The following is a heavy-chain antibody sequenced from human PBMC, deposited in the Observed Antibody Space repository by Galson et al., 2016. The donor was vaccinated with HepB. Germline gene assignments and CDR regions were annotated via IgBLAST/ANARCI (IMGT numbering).Heavy chain of an antibody. CDR3: ARSGYCDGHGCYSTKGLDI. J-gene: IGHJ3*02. D-gene: IGHD2-15*01. CDR2: ISAYNGNT. CDR1: GYTFVNSG. Sequence: SVKVSCKASGYTFVNSGISWVRQAPGQGLEWMGWISAYNGNTICAQKLQGRVTTTTETSTCTAYMELRSLRSDDTAVYYCARSGYCDGHGCYSTKGLDIWGQGTMVTVSS. V-gene: IGHV1-18*01.